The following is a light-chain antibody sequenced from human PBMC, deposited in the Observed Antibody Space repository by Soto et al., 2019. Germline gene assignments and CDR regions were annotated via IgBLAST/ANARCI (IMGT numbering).Light chain of an antibody. Sequence: EIVLTQSPGTLSLSPGERATLSCRASQSVSSNYLAWYQQKPGQAPRLLIYGASSRATGIPDRFSGSGSGTDFTLTISRLAPEDFAVYYCQQYGSSPYTFGQGTKLEIK. CDR3: QQYGSSPYT. CDR2: GAS. J-gene: IGKJ2*01. CDR1: QSVSSNY. V-gene: IGKV3-20*01.